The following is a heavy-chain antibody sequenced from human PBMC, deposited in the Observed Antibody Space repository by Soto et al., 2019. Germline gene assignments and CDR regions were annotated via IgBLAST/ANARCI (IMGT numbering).Heavy chain of an antibody. CDR3: ARARHCSSTSCSIDY. CDR2: IIPIFGTA. V-gene: IGHV1-69*13. D-gene: IGHD2-2*01. J-gene: IGHJ4*02. CDR1: GGTFSSYA. Sequence: SVKVSCKASGGTFSSYAISWVRQAPGQGLEWMGGIIPIFGTANYAQKFQGRVTITADESTSTAYMELSSLRSEDTAVYYCARARHCSSTSCSIDYWGQGTLVTVSS.